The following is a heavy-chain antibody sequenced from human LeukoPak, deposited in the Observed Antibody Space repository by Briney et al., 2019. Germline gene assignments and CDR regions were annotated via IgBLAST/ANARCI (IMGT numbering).Heavy chain of an antibody. V-gene: IGHV3-7*01. CDR3: VRGLYNSKY. J-gene: IGHJ4*02. D-gene: IGHD1-20*01. Sequence: GGSLRLSCAASGFTFSGYWMSWVRQAPGKGLECVANIKEDESEKYYVDSVKGRFTISRDNAKNSLYLQMNSLRAEDTAVYYCVRGLYNSKYWGQGTLVTVSS. CDR1: GFTFSGYW. CDR2: IKEDESEK.